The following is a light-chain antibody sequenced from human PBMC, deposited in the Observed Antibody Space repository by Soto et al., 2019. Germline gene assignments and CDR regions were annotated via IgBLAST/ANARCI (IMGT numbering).Light chain of an antibody. Sequence: DIPMTQSPSSLSASLGDRVTITCRASQNIMRYLNWYQQKPGKAPNLLIHGASSLQRGVPSRFGGSGSGTEFTLTISSLEPEDFATYYCQQSFTTPLTFGGGTTVEIK. V-gene: IGKV1-39*01. CDR2: GAS. CDR1: QNIMRY. CDR3: QQSFTTPLT. J-gene: IGKJ4*01.